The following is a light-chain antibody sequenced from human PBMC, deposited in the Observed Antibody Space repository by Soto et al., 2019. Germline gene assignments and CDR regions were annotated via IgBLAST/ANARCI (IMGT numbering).Light chain of an antibody. CDR1: QSLLYSNGYNY. CDR3: MQALQNPVT. V-gene: IGKV2-28*01. CDR2: SGS. J-gene: IGKJ4*01. Sequence: DIVLTQSPLSLTVTPGEPASISCRSGQSLLYSNGYNYLDWYLQKPGQSPQLLIYSGSNRAFGVPDRFSGSGSGTDFTLKISRVEAEDVGVYYCMQALQNPVTFGGGTKVDMK.